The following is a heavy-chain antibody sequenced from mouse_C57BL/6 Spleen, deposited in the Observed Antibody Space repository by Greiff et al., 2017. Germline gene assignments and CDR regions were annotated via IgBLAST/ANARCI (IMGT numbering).Heavy chain of an antibody. CDR2: IDPSDSYT. CDR1: GYTFTSYW. Sequence: QVQLQQPGAELVMPGASVKLSCKASGYTFTSYWMHWVKQRPGQGLEWIGEIDPSDSYTNYNQKFKGKSTLTVDKSSSTAYMQLSSLTSEDSAVYYCARITTVVATRVMDYWGQGTSVTVSS. CDR3: ARITTVVATRVMDY. J-gene: IGHJ4*01. D-gene: IGHD1-1*01. V-gene: IGHV1-69*01.